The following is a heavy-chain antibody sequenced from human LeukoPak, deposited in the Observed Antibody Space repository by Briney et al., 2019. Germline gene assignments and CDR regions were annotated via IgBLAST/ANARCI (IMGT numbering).Heavy chain of an antibody. V-gene: IGHV1-18*01. CDR1: GYTFTSYG. Sequence: ASVKVSCKASGYTFTSYGISWVRQAPGQGLEWMGWISAYNGNTNYAQKLQGRVTMTTDTSTSTAYMELRSLRSDDTAVYYCARDFSGSCYRGVLSYWGQGTLVTVSS. J-gene: IGHJ4*02. D-gene: IGHD3-10*01. CDR2: ISAYNGNT. CDR3: ARDFSGSCYRGVLSY.